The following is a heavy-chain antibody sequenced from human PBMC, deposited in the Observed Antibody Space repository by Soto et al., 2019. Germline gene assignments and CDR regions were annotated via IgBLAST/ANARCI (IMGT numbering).Heavy chain of an antibody. CDR3: AKDYFLGDVLLWFGPPTD. D-gene: IGHD3-10*01. Sequence: GGSLRLSCAASGFTFDDYAMHWVRQAPGKGLEWVSGISWNSGSIGYADSVKGRFTISRDNAKNSLYLQMNSLRAEDTALYYCAKDYFLGDVLLWFGPPTDWGQGTLVTVSS. J-gene: IGHJ4*02. CDR1: GFTFDDYA. V-gene: IGHV3-9*01. CDR2: ISWNSGSI.